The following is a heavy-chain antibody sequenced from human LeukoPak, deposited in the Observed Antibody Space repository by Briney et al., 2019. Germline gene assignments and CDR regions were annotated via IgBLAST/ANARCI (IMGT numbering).Heavy chain of an antibody. CDR3: ARANFSSSSPSYYYGMDV. CDR2: INHSGST. Sequence: SETLSLTCAVYGGSFSGYYWSWIRQPPGKGLEWIGEINHSGSTNYNPSLKSRVTVSVDTSKNQFSLKLSSVTAADTAVYYCARANFSSSSPSYYYGMDVWGQGTTVTVSS. J-gene: IGHJ6*02. V-gene: IGHV4-34*01. D-gene: IGHD6-6*01. CDR1: GGSFSGYY.